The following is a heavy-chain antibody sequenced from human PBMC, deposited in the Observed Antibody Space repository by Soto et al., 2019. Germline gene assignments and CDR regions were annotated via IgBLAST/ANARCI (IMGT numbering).Heavy chain of an antibody. CDR2: VYFTGST. V-gene: IGHV4-39*01. CDR1: GDSIDRSSYY. Sequence: QLQLQESGPGLVKPSETLSLTCTVSGDSIDRSSYYWGWIRQPPGKGLEWIGSVYFTGSTHYNPSLKSRVSLAVDTSKHQFSLKLSSVTAADTALYYCARSGGRELRDRLFHWFAPWGQGTRVSVSS. D-gene: IGHD1-26*01. CDR3: ARSGGRELRDRLFHWFAP. J-gene: IGHJ5*02.